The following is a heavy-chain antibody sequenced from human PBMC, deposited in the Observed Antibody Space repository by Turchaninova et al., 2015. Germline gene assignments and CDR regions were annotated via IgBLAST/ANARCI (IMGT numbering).Heavy chain of an antibody. CDR3: ARETSWYPGSPKFDP. D-gene: IGHD6-13*01. CDR2: IYYSGST. J-gene: IGHJ5*02. CDR1: GCSISSSSYY. Sequence: QLQLQASGPGLVTPSETLSLTCTVSGCSISSSSYYWGWIRQPPGKGLEWIGSIYYSGSTYYNPSLKSRVTISVDTSKKQFSLKLSSVTAADTAVYYCARETSWYPGSPKFDPWGQGTLVTVSS. V-gene: IGHV4-39*07.